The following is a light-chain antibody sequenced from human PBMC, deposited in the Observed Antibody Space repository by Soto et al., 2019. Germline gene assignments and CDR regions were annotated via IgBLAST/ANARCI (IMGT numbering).Light chain of an antibody. Sequence: DIQMTQSPSSLSASVGDRVTITCRASQTIRNYLNWYQQKPGKAPNLLIYGASSLQTGVPSRFSGSGSETDFTLTINNLQPEDFATYYWQQSYTAVFTFGPGTKVDIK. CDR1: QTIRNY. CDR2: GAS. V-gene: IGKV1-39*01. J-gene: IGKJ3*01. CDR3: QQSYTAVFT.